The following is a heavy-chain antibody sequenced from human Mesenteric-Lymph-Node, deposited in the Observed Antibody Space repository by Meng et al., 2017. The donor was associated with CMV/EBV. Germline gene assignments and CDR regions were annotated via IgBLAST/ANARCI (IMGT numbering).Heavy chain of an antibody. V-gene: IGHV4-31*02. J-gene: IGHJ5*02. CDR1: GGSISSVDYY. CDR3: ARGKLEDGRFDP. CDR2: IYYSGST. D-gene: IGHD1-1*01. Sequence: TVCGGSISSVDYYWNWIRQHPGKGLEWIGYIYYSGSTYYNPSLKSRVTMSVDTSKNQFSLKLSSVTAADTAVYYCARGKLEDGRFDPWGQGTLVTVSS.